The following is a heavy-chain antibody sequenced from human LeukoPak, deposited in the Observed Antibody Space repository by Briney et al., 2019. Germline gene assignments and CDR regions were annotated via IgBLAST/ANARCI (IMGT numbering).Heavy chain of an antibody. CDR1: GYTFTSYG. CDR3: ARTGSADPDAFDI. CDR2: ISAYNGNT. Sequence: ASVKVSCKASGYTFTSYGISWVRQAPGQGLEWMGWISAYNGNTNYAQKFQGRVTITTDESTSTAYMELSSLRSEDTAVYYCARTGSADPDAFDIWGQGTMVTVSS. J-gene: IGHJ3*02. D-gene: IGHD1-1*01. V-gene: IGHV1-18*01.